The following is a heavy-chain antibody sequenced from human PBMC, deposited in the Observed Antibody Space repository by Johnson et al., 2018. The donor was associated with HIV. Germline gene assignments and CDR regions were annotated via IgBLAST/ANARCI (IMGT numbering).Heavy chain of an antibody. V-gene: IGHV3-30-3*01. J-gene: IGHJ3*02. Sequence: QVQLVESGGGVVQPGRSLSLSCVASGFTFSSYAMHWVRQAPGKGLEWVAVISYDGSNEYYADSVKGRFTISRDNSKNTLYLQMNSLRTEDTAVYYCARVMYGGSSKSAAFDIWGQGAMVTVSS. CDR2: ISYDGSNE. CDR3: ARVMYGGSSKSAAFDI. CDR1: GFTFSSYA. D-gene: IGHD1-26*01.